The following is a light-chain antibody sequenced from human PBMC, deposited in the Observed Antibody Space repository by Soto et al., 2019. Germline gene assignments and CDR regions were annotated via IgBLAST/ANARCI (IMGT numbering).Light chain of an antibody. CDR3: QQYRSWPSGT. CDR1: QSISSH. J-gene: IGKJ2*01. CDR2: GAS. Sequence: EIVMTQSPATLSVSPGERATLSCRASQSISSHLAWYQQKPGQAPRLLIYGASTRAPGIPARFSGSASGTVLNLPISSLQSEDFAVFYCQQYRSWPSGTFGQGTKLEIK. V-gene: IGKV3-15*01.